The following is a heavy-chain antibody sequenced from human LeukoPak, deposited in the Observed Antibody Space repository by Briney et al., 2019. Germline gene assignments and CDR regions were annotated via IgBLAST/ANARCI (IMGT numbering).Heavy chain of an antibody. CDR1: GYTFTSYG. J-gene: IGHJ4*02. D-gene: IGHD3-3*01. V-gene: IGHV1-18*01. CDR3: ARDLFWSGHSSSGY. CDR2: ISAYNGNT. Sequence: GASLKVSCKASGYTFTSYGISWVRQAPGQGLEWMGWISAYNGNTNYAQKLQGRVTMTTDTSTSTAYMELRSLRSDDTAVYYCARDLFWSGHSSSGYWGQGTLVTVSS.